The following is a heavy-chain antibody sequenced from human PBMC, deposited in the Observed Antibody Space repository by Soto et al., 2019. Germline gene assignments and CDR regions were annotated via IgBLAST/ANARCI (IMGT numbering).Heavy chain of an antibody. CDR1: GGSFSGYY. D-gene: IGHD3-10*01. CDR3: ARGGLLLWFGELSPNWFDP. CDR2: INHSGST. J-gene: IGHJ5*02. Sequence: PSETLSLTCAVYGGSFSGYYWSWIRQPPGKGLEWIGEINHSGSTNYNPSLKSRVTISVDTSKNQFSLKLSSVTAADTAVYYCARGGLLLWFGELSPNWFDPWGQGTLVTVSS. V-gene: IGHV4-34*01.